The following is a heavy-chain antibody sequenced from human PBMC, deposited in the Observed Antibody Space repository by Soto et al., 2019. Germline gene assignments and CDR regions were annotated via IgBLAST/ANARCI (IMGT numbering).Heavy chain of an antibody. D-gene: IGHD2-8*02. Sequence: EVQLVESGGGLVQPGRSLRLSCLASGFSFDNYGMNWVRQAPGQGLEWVSGISWNSGGKGYADSVKGRFTISRDNAKNTLFLEMNGLIVEGTAVHYWEKSRAWETMYCLIVWGLATTVTVSS. CDR2: ISWNSGGK. J-gene: IGHJ6*02. CDR1: GFSFDNYG. V-gene: IGHV3-9*01. CDR3: EKSRAWETMYCLIV.